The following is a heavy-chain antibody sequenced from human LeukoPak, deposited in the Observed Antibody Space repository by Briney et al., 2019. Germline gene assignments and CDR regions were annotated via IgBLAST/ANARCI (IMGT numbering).Heavy chain of an antibody. CDR3: ARDGRRYSSSWHPLYGMDV. J-gene: IGHJ6*02. CDR2: ISSSSSYI. V-gene: IGHV3-21*01. CDR1: GFTFSSYS. D-gene: IGHD6-13*01. Sequence: SGGSLRLSCAASGFTFSSYSMNWVRQAPGKGLEWVSSISSSSSYIYYADSVKGRFTISRDNAKNSLYLQMNSLRAEDTAVYYCARDGRRYSSSWHPLYGMDVWGQGTTVTVSS.